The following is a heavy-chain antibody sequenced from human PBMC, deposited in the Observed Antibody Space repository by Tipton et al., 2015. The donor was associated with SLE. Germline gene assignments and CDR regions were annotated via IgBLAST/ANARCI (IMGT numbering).Heavy chain of an antibody. Sequence: TLSLTCSVYGGSFSGYYWSWIRQPPGKGLEWIGEINHSGSTNYNPSLKSRDTISVDTSKNQFSLKLSSVTAADTAVYYCARGPRASIAARKAFDIWGQGTMVTVSS. CDR2: INHSGST. CDR1: GGSFSGYY. V-gene: IGHV4-34*01. CDR3: ARGPRASIAARKAFDI. J-gene: IGHJ3*02. D-gene: IGHD6-6*01.